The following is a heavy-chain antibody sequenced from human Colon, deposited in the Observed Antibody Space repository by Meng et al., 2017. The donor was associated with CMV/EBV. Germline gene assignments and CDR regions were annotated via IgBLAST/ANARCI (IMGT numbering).Heavy chain of an antibody. V-gene: IGHV4-39*07. D-gene: IGHD2-21*01. CDR3: ARDRHSEVVIALRGTFDI. J-gene: IGHJ3*02. CDR2: VYYSGFT. CDR1: GGSISSTSYY. Sequence: SETLSLTCNVSGGSISSTSYYWAWIRQSPGKGLEWIGSVYYSGFTYYNPSLLSRVTLSIDRSKNQFSLRLSSVTAADTDVYYCARDRHSEVVIALRGTFDIWGQGTKVTVSS.